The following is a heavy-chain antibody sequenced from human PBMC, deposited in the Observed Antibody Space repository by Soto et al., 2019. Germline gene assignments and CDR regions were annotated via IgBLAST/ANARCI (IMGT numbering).Heavy chain of an antibody. D-gene: IGHD1-7*01. V-gene: IGHV1-18*01. CDR1: GYTFTSDG. J-gene: IGHJ4*02. CDR2: ISAYNGNT. Sequence: GASVKVSCKASGYTFTSDGISWVRQAPGQGLEWMGWISAYNGNTNYAQKLQGRVTMTTDTSTSTAYMELRSLRSDVTVVSYCTRDRGVGWPSRPDNGYCRGRVTLGTVSS. CDR3: TRDRGVGWPSRPDNGYC.